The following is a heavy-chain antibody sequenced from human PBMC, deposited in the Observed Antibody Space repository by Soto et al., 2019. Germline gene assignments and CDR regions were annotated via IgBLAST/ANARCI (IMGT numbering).Heavy chain of an antibody. V-gene: IGHV1-2*04. CDR3: ARGDKLSLYPQLDY. D-gene: IGHD3-16*02. CDR2: INVNSGGT. CDR1: GYTFTGNY. Sequence: QVQLVQSGAEVKKPGASVKVSCKASGYTFTGNYMHWVRQAPGQGFEWMGWINVNSGGTKYAQKFQGWVTMTRDTSISKAYRELSRLRSDDTAVYYCARGDKLSLYPQLDYWGQGTLVTVSS. J-gene: IGHJ4*02.